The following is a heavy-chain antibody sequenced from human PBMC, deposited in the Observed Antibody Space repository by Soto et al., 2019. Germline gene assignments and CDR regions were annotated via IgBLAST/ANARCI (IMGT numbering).Heavy chain of an antibody. CDR3: AIDHNFYYFDY. CDR1: GFTFSSYA. CDR2: ISYDGSNK. J-gene: IGHJ4*02. Sequence: PGGSLRLSCAASGFTFSSYAMHWVRQAPGKGLEWVAVISYDGSNKYYADSVKGRFTISRDNSKNTLYLQMNSLRAEDTAVYYFAIDHNFYYFDYWGQGTLVTVSS. V-gene: IGHV3-30-3*01.